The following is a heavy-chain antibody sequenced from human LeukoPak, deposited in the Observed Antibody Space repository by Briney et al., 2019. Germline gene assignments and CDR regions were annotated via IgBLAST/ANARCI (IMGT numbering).Heavy chain of an antibody. D-gene: IGHD3-22*01. J-gene: IGHJ6*02. CDR2: IIPIFGTA. V-gene: IGHV1-69*13. CDR1: GGTFISYA. Sequence: SVKVSCKASGGTFISYAISWVRQAPGQGLEWMGGIIPIFGTANYAQKFQGRVTITADESTSTAYMELSSLRSEDTAVYYCARVSLGSSGYYTHYYYGMDVWGQGTTVTVS. CDR3: ARVSLGSSGYYTHYYYGMDV.